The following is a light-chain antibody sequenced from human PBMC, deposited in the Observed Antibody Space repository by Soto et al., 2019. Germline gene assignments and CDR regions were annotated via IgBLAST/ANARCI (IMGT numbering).Light chain of an antibody. CDR2: KVS. Sequence: DIVMTQTPLSSPVTLGQAASISCSSSQGLVHNDGNTYLSLFQQRLGQPPRLLIYKVSDRFSGVPDRFSGSGAGTDFTLTISRVEAEDVGVYYCMQATQSSWTFGQGTKVDI. V-gene: IGKV2-24*01. J-gene: IGKJ1*01. CDR3: MQATQSSWT. CDR1: QGLVHNDGNTY.